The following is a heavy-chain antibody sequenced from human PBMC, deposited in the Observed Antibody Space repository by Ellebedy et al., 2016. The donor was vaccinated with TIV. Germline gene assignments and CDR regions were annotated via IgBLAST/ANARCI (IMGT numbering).Heavy chain of an antibody. V-gene: IGHV3-23*01. D-gene: IGHD5-18*01. CDR1: GFAFSSYG. CDR2: IDGSGSTT. J-gene: IGHJ4*02. CDR3: ANRGYSVY. Sequence: GGSLRLXCEASGFAFSSYGMSWVRQAPGKGLEWVSAIDGSGSTTYYADSVKGRFTISRDNPKNTLYLQMNTLRAEDTALYYCANRGYSVYWGQGTLVTVSS.